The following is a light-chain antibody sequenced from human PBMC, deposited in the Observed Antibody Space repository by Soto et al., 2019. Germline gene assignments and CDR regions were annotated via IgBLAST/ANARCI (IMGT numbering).Light chain of an antibody. V-gene: IGLV1-44*01. CDR3: AAWDDSLNGPG. Sequence: QSVLTQPPSASGTPGQRVTISCSGSSSNNGSNTVNWYQQLPGTAPKLLIYSNNQRPSGVPDRFSGSKSGTSASLAISGLQSEDEADYYCAAWDDSLNGPGFGGGTKLTVL. J-gene: IGLJ2*01. CDR1: SSNNGSNT. CDR2: SNN.